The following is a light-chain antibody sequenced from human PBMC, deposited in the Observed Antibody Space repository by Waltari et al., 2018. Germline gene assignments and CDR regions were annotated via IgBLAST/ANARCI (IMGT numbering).Light chain of an antibody. CDR3: QSYDTSLSAWV. Sequence: QSVLTQPPSVSGAPGQRVTISCSGSSSNIGANYNVYWYQQLPGTAPKLFIYDNTNRPSGGPDRFPGSKSGTSASLAITGLQTEDEADYYCQSYDTSLSAWVFGGGTKLTVL. J-gene: IGLJ3*02. CDR2: DNT. V-gene: IGLV1-40*01. CDR1: SSNIGANYN.